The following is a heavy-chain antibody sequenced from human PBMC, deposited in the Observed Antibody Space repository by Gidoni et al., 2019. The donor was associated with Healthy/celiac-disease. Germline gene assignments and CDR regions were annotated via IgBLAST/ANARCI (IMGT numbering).Heavy chain of an antibody. CDR3: ARGVARSSGWYRY. J-gene: IGHJ4*02. D-gene: IGHD6-19*01. Sequence: QVQLQQWGAGLLKPSETLSLTCAVYCASFRGYYWSWLRQTPGTGLEWIGEINHSGSTNYNPSLKSRVTISVDTSKNQFSLKLSSVTAADTAVYYCARGVARSSGWYRYWGQRTLVTVSS. V-gene: IGHV4-34*01. CDR1: CASFRGYY. CDR2: INHSGST.